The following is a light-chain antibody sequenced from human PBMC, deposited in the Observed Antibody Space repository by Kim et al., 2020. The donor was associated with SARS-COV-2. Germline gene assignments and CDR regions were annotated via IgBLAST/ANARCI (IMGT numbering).Light chain of an antibody. V-gene: IGLV1-36*01. CDR1: SSNIGNNA. CDR2: YDD. J-gene: IGLJ3*02. CDR3: AAWDDSLNGPV. Sequence: RQRVTISCSGSSSNIGNNAVNWYQQLPGKAPKLLIYYDDLLPSGVSDRFSGSKSGTSASLAISGLQSEVEADYYCAAWDDSLNGPVFGGGTQLTVL.